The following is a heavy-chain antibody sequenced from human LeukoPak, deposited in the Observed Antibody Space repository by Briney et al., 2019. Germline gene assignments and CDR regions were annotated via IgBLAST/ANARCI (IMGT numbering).Heavy chain of an antibody. CDR2: IYWDDDK. D-gene: IGHD3-10*01. V-gene: IGHV2-5*02. CDR3: AHRPGVRGLLNYFDY. J-gene: IGHJ4*02. CDR1: GFSLSTSGVG. Sequence: SGPTLVKPTQTLTLTCTFSGFSLSTSGVGVGWIRQPPGKALEWLALIYWDDDKRYSPSLKSRLTITKDTSKNQVVLTMANMDPVDTATYYCAHRPGVRGLLNYFDYWGQGTLVTVSS.